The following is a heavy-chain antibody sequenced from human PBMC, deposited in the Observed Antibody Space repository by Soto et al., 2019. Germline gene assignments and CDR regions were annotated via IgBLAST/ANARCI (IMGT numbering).Heavy chain of an antibody. J-gene: IGHJ4*02. Sequence: QVQLVESGGGVVQPGRSLRLSCAASGLTFSSYAMPWVRQAPGKGLEWVAVISYDGSNKYYADSVKGRFTISRDNSKNTLYVQMNSLRAEDTAVYYCARVSDMVVTQKGPFDYWGQGTLVTVSS. CDR2: ISYDGSNK. CDR1: GLTFSSYA. D-gene: IGHD2-21*02. V-gene: IGHV3-30-3*01. CDR3: ARVSDMVVTQKGPFDY.